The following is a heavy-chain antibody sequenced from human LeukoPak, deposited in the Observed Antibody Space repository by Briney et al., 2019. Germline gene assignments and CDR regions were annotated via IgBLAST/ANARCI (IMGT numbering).Heavy chain of an antibody. CDR3: ARGYSSSYRIDY. Sequence: GASVKVSCKASGYTFTSYYMHWVRQAPGQGLEWMGIIYPSGGTTSDAQRFPGRVTMTRDMSTSTVYMELSSLRSEDTAVYYCARGYSSSYRIDYWGQGTLVTVSS. CDR1: GYTFTSYY. D-gene: IGHD6-6*01. V-gene: IGHV1-46*01. J-gene: IGHJ4*02. CDR2: IYPSGGTT.